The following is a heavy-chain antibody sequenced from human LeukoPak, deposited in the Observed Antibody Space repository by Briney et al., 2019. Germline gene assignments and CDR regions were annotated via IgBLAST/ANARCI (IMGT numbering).Heavy chain of an antibody. Sequence: PSETLSLTCTVSGGSISSYYWSWIRQPPGRGLEWIGYIYTSGSTNYNPSLKSRVTISVDTSKNQFSLKLSSVTAADTTVYYSARHGSKTYFDYWGQGTLVTVSS. D-gene: IGHD5/OR15-5a*01. CDR3: ARHGSKTYFDY. CDR2: IYTSGST. CDR1: GGSISSYY. J-gene: IGHJ4*02. V-gene: IGHV4-4*09.